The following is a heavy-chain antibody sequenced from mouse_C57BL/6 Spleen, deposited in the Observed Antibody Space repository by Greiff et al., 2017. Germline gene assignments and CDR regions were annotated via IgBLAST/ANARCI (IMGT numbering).Heavy chain of an antibody. CDR1: GFSFTDSN. D-gene: IGHD2-1*01. J-gene: IGHJ4*01. CDR3: ARSGGNYDYAMDY. CDR2: INSNYGTT. V-gene: IGHV1-39*01. Sequence: QLQQSGPGLVKPGASVTISFQASGFSFTDSNMNWVQQSNGKSLEWIGVINSNYGTTSYNQKFKGNATLTVDQSSSTAYMQLNSLTSEDSAVYYCARSGGNYDYAMDYWGQGTSVTVSS.